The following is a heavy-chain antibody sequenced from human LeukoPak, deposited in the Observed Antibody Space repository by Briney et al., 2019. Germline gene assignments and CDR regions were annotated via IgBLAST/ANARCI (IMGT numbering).Heavy chain of an antibody. CDR1: GFTFSSYV. V-gene: IGHV3-33*01. Sequence: GGSLRLSCAASGFTFSSYVMHWVRQAPGKGLEWVAVIWYDGSNKYYADSVKGRFTISRDNSKNTLYLQMNSLRAEDTAVYYCARDDLAVAGKVLQNYYYYYGMDVWGQGTTVTVSS. CDR3: ARDDLAVAGKVLQNYYYYYGMDV. J-gene: IGHJ6*02. CDR2: IWYDGSNK. D-gene: IGHD6-19*01.